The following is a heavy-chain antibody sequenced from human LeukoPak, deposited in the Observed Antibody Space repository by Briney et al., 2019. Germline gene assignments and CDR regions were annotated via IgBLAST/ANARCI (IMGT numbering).Heavy chain of an antibody. Sequence: SETLSLTCTVSGGSISSYYWSWIRQPAGKGLEWIGRIYTSGSTNYNPSLKSQVTISVDKSKNQFSLKLSSVTAADTAVYYCARVGNYYDSSGYYYYYYYMDVWGKGTTVTVSS. CDR3: ARVGNYYDSSGYYYYYYYMDV. CDR1: GGSISSYY. J-gene: IGHJ6*03. D-gene: IGHD3-22*01. V-gene: IGHV4-4*07. CDR2: IYTSGST.